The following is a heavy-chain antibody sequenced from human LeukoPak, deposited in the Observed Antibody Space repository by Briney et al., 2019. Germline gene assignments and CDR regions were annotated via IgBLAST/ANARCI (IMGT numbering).Heavy chain of an antibody. V-gene: IGHV3-30-3*01. CDR2: ISYDGSNK. D-gene: IGHD3-22*01. CDR3: ARDSLPYYYDSSGYDY. J-gene: IGHJ4*02. CDR1: GFTFSSYA. Sequence: GRSLRLSCAASGFTFSSYAMYWVRQAPGKGLEWVAVISYDGSNKYYADSVKGRFTISRDNSKNTLYLQMNSLRAEDTAVYYCARDSLPYYYDSSGYDYWGQGTLVTVSS.